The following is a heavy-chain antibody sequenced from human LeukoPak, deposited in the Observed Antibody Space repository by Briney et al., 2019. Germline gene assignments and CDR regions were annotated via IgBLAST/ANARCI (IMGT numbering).Heavy chain of an antibody. CDR2: ISGGGVTT. Sequence: GGSLRLSCAASGFTFSSYAMSWVRQAPGKGLEWVSTISGGGVTTCYADSVKGRLTISRDNSKNTVYLQMNSLRAEDTAVYYCAKVGSGWHDYWGQGTLVTVSS. CDR1: GFTFSSYA. V-gene: IGHV3-23*01. D-gene: IGHD6-19*01. J-gene: IGHJ4*02. CDR3: AKVGSGWHDY.